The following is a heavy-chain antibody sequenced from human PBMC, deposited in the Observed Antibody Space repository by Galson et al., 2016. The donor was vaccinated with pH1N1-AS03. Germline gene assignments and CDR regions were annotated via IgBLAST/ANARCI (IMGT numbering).Heavy chain of an antibody. Sequence: SLRLSCAASGFTFSSYAMHWVRQAPGKGLEWVAIISSDGSDKYYPDSVKGRFTISRHNSKNTLYLQMNSLGAEDTAVYYCARDLLRAYGSGSSTKYYYYYGMDVWGQGTTVTVSS. CDR1: GFTFSSYA. CDR3: ARDLLRAYGSGSSTKYYYYYGMDV. CDR2: ISSDGSDK. J-gene: IGHJ6*02. D-gene: IGHD3-10*01. V-gene: IGHV3-30*04.